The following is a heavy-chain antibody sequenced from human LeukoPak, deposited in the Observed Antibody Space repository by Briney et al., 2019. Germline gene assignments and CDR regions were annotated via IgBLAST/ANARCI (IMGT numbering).Heavy chain of an antibody. J-gene: IGHJ3*02. Sequence: GGSLRLSCGASGFTFRSYAMSWVRQAPGKGLEWVSAISGSGGSTYYADSVKGRFTISRDNSKNTLYLQTNSLRAEDTAVYYCAKFDYYDSSGYYNKVLDAFDIWGQGTMVTVSS. D-gene: IGHD3-22*01. V-gene: IGHV3-23*01. CDR2: ISGSGGST. CDR3: AKFDYYDSSGYYNKVLDAFDI. CDR1: GFTFRSYA.